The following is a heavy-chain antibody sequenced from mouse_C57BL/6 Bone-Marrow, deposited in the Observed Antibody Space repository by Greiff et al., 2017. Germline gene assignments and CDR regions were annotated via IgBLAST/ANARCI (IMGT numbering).Heavy chain of an antibody. CDR1: GFTFSSYG. CDR2: ISSGGSYT. CDR3: ARRRIPHWYFDV. V-gene: IGHV5-6*02. J-gene: IGHJ1*03. Sequence: DVKLVESGGDLVKPGGSLKLSCAASGFTFSSYGMSWVRQTPDKRLEWVANISSGGSYTYYPDSVKGRFTMSRDNAKNTLYLQLSSLKSEDTAMYYCARRRIPHWYFDVWGTGTTVTVSS.